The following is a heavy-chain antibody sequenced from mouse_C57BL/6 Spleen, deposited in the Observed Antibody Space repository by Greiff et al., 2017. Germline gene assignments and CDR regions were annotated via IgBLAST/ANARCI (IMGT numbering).Heavy chain of an antibody. D-gene: IGHD1-1*01. V-gene: IGHV1-15*01. J-gene: IGHJ2*01. Sequence: VQLQQSGAELVRPGASVTLSCKASGYTFTDYEMHWVRQTPVHGLEWIGAIDPETGGTAYNQKFKGKAILTADKSSSTAYMELRSLTSEDSAVYYCSHYYGSSYVRGDYFDYWGQGTTLTVSS. CDR1: GYTFTDYE. CDR2: IDPETGGT. CDR3: SHYYGSSYVRGDYFDY.